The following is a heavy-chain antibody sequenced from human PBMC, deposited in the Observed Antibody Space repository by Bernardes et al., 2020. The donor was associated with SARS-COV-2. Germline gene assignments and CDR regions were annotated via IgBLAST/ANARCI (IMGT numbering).Heavy chain of an antibody. J-gene: IGHJ6*03. CDR2: ISGTGVST. CDR3: AKSFDGYYYYYMDV. Sequence: GGSLRLSCAASGITFTNYAMNWLRQAPGKGLEWVSAISGTGVSTYHADSVKGRFTVSRDNSKNTVFLQMNSLRAEDTAVYYCAKSFDGYYYYYMDVWGKGTTVTVSS. CDR1: GITFTNYA. V-gene: IGHV3-23*01.